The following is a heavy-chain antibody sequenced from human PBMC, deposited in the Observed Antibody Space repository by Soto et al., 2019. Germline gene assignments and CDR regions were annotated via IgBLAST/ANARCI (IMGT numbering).Heavy chain of an antibody. Sequence: GASVKVSCKASGYTFTSYAMNWVRQAPGQGLEWMGGIIPIFGTANYAQKFQGRVTITADESTSTAYMELSSLRSEDTAVYYCAGLDYYDSSGYWSHAFDIWGQGTMVTVSS. D-gene: IGHD3-22*01. CDR2: IIPIFGTA. CDR3: AGLDYYDSSGYWSHAFDI. V-gene: IGHV1-69*13. J-gene: IGHJ3*02. CDR1: GYTFTSYA.